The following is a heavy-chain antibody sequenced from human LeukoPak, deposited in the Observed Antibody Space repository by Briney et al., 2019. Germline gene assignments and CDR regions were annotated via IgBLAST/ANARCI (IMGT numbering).Heavy chain of an antibody. J-gene: IGHJ4*02. CDR1: GFTFSTYS. V-gene: IGHV3-21*01. CDR3: AREGATVLTQVDY. D-gene: IGHD4-17*01. Sequence: GGSLRLSCAASGFTFSTYSMNWVRQAPGKGLEWVSSISGSATYTQYADSAKGRFTISRDNAKNTLYLQMNSLRAEDTAVYYCAREGATVLTQVDYWGLGTLVTVSS. CDR2: ISGSATYT.